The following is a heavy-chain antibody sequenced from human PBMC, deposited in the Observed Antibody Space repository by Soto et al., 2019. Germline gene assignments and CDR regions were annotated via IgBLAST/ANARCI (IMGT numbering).Heavy chain of an antibody. D-gene: IGHD2-21*01. J-gene: IGHJ4*02. CDR1: GGSFSGYY. CDR2: INHSGST. CDR3: ARGYSVPSDFDY. V-gene: IGHV4-34*01. Sequence: SETLSLTCAVYGGSFSGYYWSWIRQPPGKGLEWIGEINHSGSTNYNPSLKSRVTISVDTSKNQFSLKLSSVTAADTAVYYCARGYSVPSDFDYWGQGTLVTVSS.